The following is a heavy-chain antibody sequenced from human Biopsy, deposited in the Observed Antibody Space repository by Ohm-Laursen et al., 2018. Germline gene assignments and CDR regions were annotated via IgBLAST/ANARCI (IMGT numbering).Heavy chain of an antibody. Sequence: SVTLSLTCTVSGDSVTKYYWSWIRQPPGKGLECSGHIYYRVRTNYNPYIQSRVSISVDTSRNQVPLTLSSVTAADTAVYYCARDSGILNYGNFKYYHYYGMDVWGQGTKVTVSS. CDR2: IYYRVRT. CDR1: GDSVTKYY. CDR3: ARDSGILNYGNFKYYHYYGMDV. V-gene: IGHV4-59*02. D-gene: IGHD4-11*01. J-gene: IGHJ6*02.